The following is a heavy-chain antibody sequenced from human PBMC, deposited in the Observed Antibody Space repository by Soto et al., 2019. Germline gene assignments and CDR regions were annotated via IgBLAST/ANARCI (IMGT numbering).Heavy chain of an antibody. Sequence: QVQLQESGPGLVKPSETLSLTCSVSGDSISNYDWSWVRQPPEKGLEWIGYISYSGGTNYNPSLGSRVTMSLDTSKNQFSLKLNSVTAADTAVYYCVTLRGGFDPWGRGTLVTVSS. V-gene: IGHV4-59*01. J-gene: IGHJ5*02. CDR1: GDSISNYD. D-gene: IGHD3-10*01. CDR2: ISYSGGT. CDR3: VTLRGGFDP.